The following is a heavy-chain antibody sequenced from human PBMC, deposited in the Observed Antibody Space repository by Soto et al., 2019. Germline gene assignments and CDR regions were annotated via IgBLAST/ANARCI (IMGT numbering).Heavy chain of an antibody. J-gene: IGHJ2*01. CDR1: GFVFEVYW. D-gene: IGHD3-16*01. CDR2: ISDDGART. Sequence: PGGSLRLSCVASGFVFEVYWMHWVRQVPGKGLEWVSRISDDGARTDYADSVRGRFTISRDNANNALYLQMNALRGEDTAVYFCTRGPRPSPIGTGDVWGRGGLFTVSS. CDR3: TRGPRPSPIGTGDV. V-gene: IGHV3-74*01.